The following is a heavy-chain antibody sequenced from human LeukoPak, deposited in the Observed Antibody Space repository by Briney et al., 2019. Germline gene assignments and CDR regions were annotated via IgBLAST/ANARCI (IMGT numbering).Heavy chain of an antibody. V-gene: IGHV1-24*01. D-gene: IGHD3-22*01. J-gene: IGHJ4*02. CDR1: GYTLTELS. CDR2: FDPEDGET. CDR3: ATDTKIAVAGVFFIY. Sequence: GASVKVSCEVSGYTLTELSMHWVRQAPGQGLEWMGGFDPEDGETIYAQKFQGRVTMTEDTSTDTAYMELSSLRSEDTAVYYCATDTKIAVAGVFFIYWGQGTLVTVSS.